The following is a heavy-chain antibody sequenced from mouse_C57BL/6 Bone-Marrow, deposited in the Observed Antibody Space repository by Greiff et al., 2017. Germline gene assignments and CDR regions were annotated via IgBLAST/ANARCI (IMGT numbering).Heavy chain of an antibody. CDR3: GSWNKFMDY. Sequence: VQLQQPGAELVMPGASVKLSCTASGYTFTSYWMHWVQQRPGQGPEWIGEIDPSDSYTNYNQRFKGKSTLTVDKSSSTAYMQLSSLTSEESAVYYCGSWNKFMDYWGQGTSVTVSA. CDR1: GYTFTSYW. CDR2: IDPSDSYT. J-gene: IGHJ4*01. V-gene: IGHV1-69*01.